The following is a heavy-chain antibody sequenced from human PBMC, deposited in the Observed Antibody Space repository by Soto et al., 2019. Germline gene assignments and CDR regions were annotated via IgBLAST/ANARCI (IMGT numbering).Heavy chain of an antibody. CDR3: TKGGHKPTGAAFYI. J-gene: IGHJ3*02. CDR2: ISFDGTNK. V-gene: IGHV3-30*18. Sequence: QVQLVESGGGVVQPGRSLRLYCTASEFVFTNFAMHWVRQAPGKGLEWVASISFDGTNKYYADSVRGRFTISRDNSKNTLYLQMDSLRVEDTTVYYCTKGGHKPTGAAFYIWGQGTMVTVSS. D-gene: IGHD3-10*01. CDR1: EFVFTNFA.